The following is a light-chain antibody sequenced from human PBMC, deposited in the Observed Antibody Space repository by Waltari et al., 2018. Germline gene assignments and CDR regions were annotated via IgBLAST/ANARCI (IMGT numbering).Light chain of an antibody. V-gene: IGLV2-11*01. Sequence: QSALPQPRSVSGSPGQSVTTSCTGATSDVGGFTYVSWYQQHPGKAPKLMIYDVSKRPSGVPDRFSGSKSGYTASLTISGLQAEDEADYYCCSYAASYVVFGGGTKLTVL. CDR2: DVS. J-gene: IGLJ2*01. CDR3: CSYAASYVV. CDR1: TSDVGGFTY.